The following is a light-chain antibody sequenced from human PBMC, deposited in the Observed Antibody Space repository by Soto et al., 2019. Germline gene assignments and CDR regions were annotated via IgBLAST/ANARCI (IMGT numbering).Light chain of an antibody. CDR3: QQYNNWPLT. CDR2: GAS. CDR1: QSVSSN. Sequence: EIVMTQSQATLSVSPGERATLSCRASQSVSSNLAWYQQKPGQAPRLLIYGASTRATGIPARFSCSGSGTEFTLTISSLQSEDFAIYYCQQYNNWPLTFGGGTKVDI. J-gene: IGKJ4*01. V-gene: IGKV3-15*01.